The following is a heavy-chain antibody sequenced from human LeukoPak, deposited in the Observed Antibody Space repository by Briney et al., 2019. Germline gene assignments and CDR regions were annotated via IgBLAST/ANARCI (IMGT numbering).Heavy chain of an antibody. V-gene: IGHV3-23*01. CDR3: AKARDRGVADDDY. D-gene: IGHD3-10*01. CDR1: GFTFRNFA. Sequence: GGSLRLSCAASGFTFRNFAMSWVRQAPGKGLEWVSAVSGSGTSTYYADSVKGRFTISRDNSKNMVSLHMTSLRAEDTALYYCAKARDRGVADDDYWGQGTLVTVSS. CDR2: VSGSGTST. J-gene: IGHJ4*02.